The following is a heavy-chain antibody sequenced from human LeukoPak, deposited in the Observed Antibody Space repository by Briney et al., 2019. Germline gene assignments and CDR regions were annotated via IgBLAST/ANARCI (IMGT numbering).Heavy chain of an antibody. CDR1: GFTFSSYA. V-gene: IGHV3-23*01. CDR3: AKAQEYSSSSPGY. J-gene: IGHJ4*02. D-gene: IGHD6-6*01. CDR2: ISGSGGST. Sequence: GGPLRLSCAASGFTFSSYAMSWVRQAPGKGLEWVSAISGSGGSTYYADSVKGRFTISRDNSKNTLYLQMNSLRAEDTAVYYCAKAQEYSSSSPGYWGQGTLVTVSS.